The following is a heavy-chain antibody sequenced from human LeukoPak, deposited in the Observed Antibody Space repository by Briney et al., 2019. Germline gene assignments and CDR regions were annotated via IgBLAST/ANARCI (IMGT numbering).Heavy chain of an antibody. V-gene: IGHV4-39*01. CDR3: ARLANWGSTNAFDI. CDR1: GGSISSSSYC. J-gene: IGHJ3*02. D-gene: IGHD7-27*01. CDR2: MDYSGST. Sequence: PSETLSLTCTVSGGSISSSSYCWGWIRQPPGKGLEWIGSMDYSGSTYYNPSIKSRVTISVDTSKNQFSLKLSSVTAADTAVYYCARLANWGSTNAFDIWGQGTMVTVSS.